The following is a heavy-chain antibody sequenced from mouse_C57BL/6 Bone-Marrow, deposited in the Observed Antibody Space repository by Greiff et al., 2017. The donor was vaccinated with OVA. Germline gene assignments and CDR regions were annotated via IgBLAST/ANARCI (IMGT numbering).Heavy chain of an antibody. CDR3: ARYDYDWYFDV. V-gene: IGHV1-69*01. CDR2: IDPSDSYT. J-gene: IGHJ1*03. D-gene: IGHD2-4*01. CDR1: GYTFTSYW. Sequence: QVQLQQPGAELVMPGASVKLSCKASGYTFTSYWMHWVKQRPGQGLEWIGEIDPSDSYTNYNQKFKGKSPLTVDKSSSTAYMQLSSLTSEDSAVYYCARYDYDWYFDVWGTGTTVTVSS.